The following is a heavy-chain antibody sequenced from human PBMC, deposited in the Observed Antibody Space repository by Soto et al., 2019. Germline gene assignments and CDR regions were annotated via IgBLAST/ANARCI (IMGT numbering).Heavy chain of an antibody. CDR2: ISSTGDSI. CDR1: GFTFSTYG. Sequence: GGSLRLSCVASGFTFSTYGMSWVRQAPGKGLEWVSAISSTGDSIYYADSVKGRFTTSRVNSKNTLYLHMNSLRAEDTAVYYCAKIKGRTVFDRWGQGXLVTVYS. CDR3: AKIKGRTVFDR. D-gene: IGHD3-9*01. J-gene: IGHJ4*02. V-gene: IGHV3-23*01.